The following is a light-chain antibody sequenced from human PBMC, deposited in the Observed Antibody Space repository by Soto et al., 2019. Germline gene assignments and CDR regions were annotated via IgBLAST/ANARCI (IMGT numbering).Light chain of an antibody. Sequence: EIVLTQSPGTLSLSPGDRATLSCRASQSVTSNYLAWYQQTPGQAPRLLLYGASRRAIGIPDRFSGSGSGTDFTLTISRLEPEDFAVYYCQQYDTSPPLTFGGGTKVEIK. J-gene: IGKJ4*01. CDR3: QQYDTSPPLT. CDR2: GAS. CDR1: QSVTSNY. V-gene: IGKV3-20*01.